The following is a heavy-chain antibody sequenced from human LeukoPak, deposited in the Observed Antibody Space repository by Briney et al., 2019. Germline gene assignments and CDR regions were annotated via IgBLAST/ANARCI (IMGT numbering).Heavy chain of an antibody. D-gene: IGHD4-17*01. CDR2: INHSGST. V-gene: IGHV4-34*01. CDR3: ARGRPDCGDYDFDY. Sequence: SETLSLTCAVYGGSFSGYYWSWIRQPPGKGLEWIGEINHSGSTNYNPSLKSRVTISVDTSKNQFSLKLSSVTAADTAVYYCARGRPDCGDYDFDYWGPGTLVTVSS. CDR1: GGSFSGYY. J-gene: IGHJ4*02.